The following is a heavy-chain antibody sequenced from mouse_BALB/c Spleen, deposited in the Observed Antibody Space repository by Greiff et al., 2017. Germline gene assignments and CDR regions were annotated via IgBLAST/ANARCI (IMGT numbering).Heavy chain of an antibody. V-gene: IGHV5-17*02. Sequence: EVQLVESGGGLVQPGGSRKLSCAASGFTFSSFGMHWVRQAPEKGLEWVAYISSGSSTIYYADTVKGRFTISRDNPKNTLFLQMTSLRSEDTAMYYCARSITTVVAHYFDYWGQGTTLTVSS. CDR3: ARSITTVVAHYFDY. CDR2: ISSGSSTI. D-gene: IGHD1-1*01. J-gene: IGHJ2*01. CDR1: GFTFSSFG.